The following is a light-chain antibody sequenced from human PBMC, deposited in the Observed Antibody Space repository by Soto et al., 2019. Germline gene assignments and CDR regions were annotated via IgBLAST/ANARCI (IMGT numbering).Light chain of an antibody. Sequence: QSVLTQPPSVSAAPGQKVTISCSGSSSNIGNNYVSWYQQLPGTAPKLLIYENDKRPSGIPDRFSCSKSCTSATLGITVLQTGDEADHHCETWDSSLSAGDYVFGTGTKVTVL. V-gene: IGLV1-51*02. CDR3: ETWDSSLSAGDYV. CDR1: SSNIGNNY. CDR2: END. J-gene: IGLJ1*01.